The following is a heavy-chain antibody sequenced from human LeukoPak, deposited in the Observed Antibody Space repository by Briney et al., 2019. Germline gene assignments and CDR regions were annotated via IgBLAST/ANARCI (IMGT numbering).Heavy chain of an antibody. Sequence: GGSLRLSCAASGFTFDDYAMHWVRQAPGKGLEWVSLISGDGGTTSYGDSVKGRFTISRDNSKNPLFLQMISLRTEDTALYYCATLPYGDYDLDYWGQGTLVTVSS. CDR3: ATLPYGDYDLDY. CDR1: GFTFDDYA. CDR2: ISGDGGTT. V-gene: IGHV3-43*02. D-gene: IGHD4-17*01. J-gene: IGHJ4*02.